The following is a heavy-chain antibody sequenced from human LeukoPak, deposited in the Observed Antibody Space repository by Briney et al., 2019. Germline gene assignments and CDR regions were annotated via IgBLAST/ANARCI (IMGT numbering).Heavy chain of an antibody. V-gene: IGHV3-30*03. CDR2: ISYEGSTI. J-gene: IGHJ4*02. CDR3: ARTPSSSWPIDY. D-gene: IGHD6-13*01. CDR1: GFTFSNNA. Sequence: GGSLRLSCAASGFTFSNNAMHWVRQAPGKGLEWVAFISYEGSTIYYTDSVKGRFTISRDNSKNTLYLQMNSLRAEDTAVYYCARTPSSSWPIDYWGQGTLVTVSS.